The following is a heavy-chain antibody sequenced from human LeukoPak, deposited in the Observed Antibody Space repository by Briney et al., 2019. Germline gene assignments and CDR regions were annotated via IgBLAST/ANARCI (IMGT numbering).Heavy chain of an antibody. CDR2: IKQDGSEK. CDR3: ARVVPAAIYYFDY. D-gene: IGHD2-2*01. Sequence: GGSLRLSCAASGFTFSSYWMSWVRQAPGKGLEWVANIKQDGSEKYYVDSVKGRFTISRDNAKNSLYLQMNSLRAEDTAVYYCARVVPAAIYYFDYWGQGTLVTVSS. J-gene: IGHJ4*02. V-gene: IGHV3-7*01. CDR1: GFTFSSYW.